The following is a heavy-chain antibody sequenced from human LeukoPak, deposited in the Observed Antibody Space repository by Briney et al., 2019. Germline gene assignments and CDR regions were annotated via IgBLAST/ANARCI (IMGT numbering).Heavy chain of an antibody. CDR1: GYTFTSYG. V-gene: IGHV1-18*01. Sequence: ASVKVSCKASGYTFTSYGISWVRQAPGQGLEWIGWINPNTGDTNYAPKFQGRVTMIKDTSTNSAYMELNKLTSDDTAVYYCGRGNKSFDPWGQGTLVTVSS. CDR3: GRGNKSFDP. J-gene: IGHJ5*02. CDR2: INPNTGDT.